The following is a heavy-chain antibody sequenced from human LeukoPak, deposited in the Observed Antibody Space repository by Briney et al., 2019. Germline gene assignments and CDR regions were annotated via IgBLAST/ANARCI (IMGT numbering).Heavy chain of an antibody. CDR1: GFTFSHYG. D-gene: IGHD5-24*01. Sequence: PGRSLRLSCTASGFTFSHYGMHWVRQAPGMGLEWEAVIWFDGGKIHYPDSVKGRFTISRDNAKNTLYLQMESLRADDTAVYYCVRGSGGDGYGYWGDYWGQGTLVTVSP. V-gene: IGHV3-33*01. CDR3: VRGSGGDGYGYWGDY. CDR2: IWFDGGKI. J-gene: IGHJ4*02.